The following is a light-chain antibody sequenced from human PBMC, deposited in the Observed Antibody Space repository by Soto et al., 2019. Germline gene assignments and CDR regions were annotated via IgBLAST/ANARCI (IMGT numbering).Light chain of an antibody. V-gene: IGKV3-15*01. CDR3: QQYNNWLMYS. CDR1: HSISTN. Sequence: EMVVTQSPATLSVSPGERATLSCRASHSISTNLAWYQQRPGQAPRLLIYRASTRATGVPARFSGSGSGTEFTLTISSLQSEDFAVYYCQQYNNWLMYSFGQGTKLEIK. CDR2: RAS. J-gene: IGKJ2*01.